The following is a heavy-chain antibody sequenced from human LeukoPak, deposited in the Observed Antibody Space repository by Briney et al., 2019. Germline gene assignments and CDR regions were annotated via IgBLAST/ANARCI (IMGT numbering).Heavy chain of an antibody. CDR1: GFTFSNFA. J-gene: IGHJ5*02. Sequence: QPGGSLRLSCAASGFTFSNFAMSWVRQAPGKGLEWVSSISASGGTTYYADSVKGRFTISRDNSKNTLYLQMNSLRAEDTAVYYCAKDRWFGELPNNWFDPWGQGTLVTVSS. V-gene: IGHV3-23*01. CDR2: ISASGGTT. D-gene: IGHD3-10*01. CDR3: AKDRWFGELPNNWFDP.